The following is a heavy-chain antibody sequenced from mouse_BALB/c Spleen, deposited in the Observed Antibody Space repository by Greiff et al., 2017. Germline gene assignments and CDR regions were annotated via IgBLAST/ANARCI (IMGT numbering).Heavy chain of an antibody. CDR2: ISDGGSYT. D-gene: IGHD2-4*01. CDR1: GFTFSDYY. CDR3: ARGGSTMITTFAY. V-gene: IGHV5-4*02. Sequence: DVQLVESGGGLVKPGGSLKLSCAASGFTFSDYYMYWVRQTPEKRLEWVATISDGGSYTYYPDSVKGRFTISRDNAKNNLYLQMSSLKSEDTAMYYCARGGSTMITTFAYWGQGTLVTVSA. J-gene: IGHJ3*01.